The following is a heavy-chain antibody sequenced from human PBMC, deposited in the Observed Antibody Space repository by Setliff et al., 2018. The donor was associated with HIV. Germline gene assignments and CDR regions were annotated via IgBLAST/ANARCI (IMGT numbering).Heavy chain of an antibody. CDR3: AKTSPKDGYSSDF. D-gene: IGHD4-4*01. CDR2: INVGNGDT. V-gene: IGHV1-3*01. Sequence: GASVKVSCKASGYTFTTYSLHWVRQATGHSLEWMGWINVGNGDTKYSPELQGRISITRDTSISAVYMELRRLTSDDTAVYYCAKTSPKDGYSSDFWGQGTPVTVSS. J-gene: IGHJ4*02. CDR1: GYTFTTYS.